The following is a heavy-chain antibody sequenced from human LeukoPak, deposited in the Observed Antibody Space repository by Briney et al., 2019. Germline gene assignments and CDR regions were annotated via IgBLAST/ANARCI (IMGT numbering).Heavy chain of an antibody. D-gene: IGHD2-8*01. CDR2: LSYDGNYK. CDR1: GFTSISYG. CDR3: ARYAEYAVSTPCY. J-gene: IGHJ4*02. Sequence: PRGSLRPSCAAAGFTSISYGIHRVRQDPGKGLQGVAVLSYDGNYKYYSDSVKGRFAISRDNSENTLYLQMNSLRAEDTAVYYCARYAEYAVSTPCYWGQGTLVTVSA. V-gene: IGHV3-30*03.